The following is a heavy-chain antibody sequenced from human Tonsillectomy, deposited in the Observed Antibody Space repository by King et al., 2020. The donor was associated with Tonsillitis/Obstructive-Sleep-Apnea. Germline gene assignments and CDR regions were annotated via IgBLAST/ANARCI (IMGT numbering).Heavy chain of an antibody. J-gene: IGHJ4*02. CDR3: ARDSRSHYYDTSGYYTFEY. D-gene: IGHD3-22*01. CDR1: GYTFTTYS. CDR2: ISAYNGDT. V-gene: IGHV1-18*01. Sequence: QLVQSGAEVKKPGASVKVSCKASGYTFTTYSISWVRQAPGQGLEWMGWISAYNGDTNYAQKLQDRVTMTTDTSTSTAYMEVRSLRSDDTAVYYCARDSRSHYYDTSGYYTFEYWGQGTLVTVSS.